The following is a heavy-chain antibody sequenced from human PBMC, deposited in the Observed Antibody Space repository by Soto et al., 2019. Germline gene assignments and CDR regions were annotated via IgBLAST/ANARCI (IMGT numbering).Heavy chain of an antibody. CDR3: ARGMTTVTTLDY. Sequence: SETLSLTCAFSGCSISSGGYSLSWIRQPPGKGLEWIGYIYHSGSTYYNPSLKSRITISIDRSKNQLSLKLSSVTAADTAVYYCARGMTTVTTLDYWGQGTLVTVSS. CDR2: IYHSGST. CDR1: GCSISSGGYS. J-gene: IGHJ4*02. V-gene: IGHV4-30-2*01. D-gene: IGHD4-4*01.